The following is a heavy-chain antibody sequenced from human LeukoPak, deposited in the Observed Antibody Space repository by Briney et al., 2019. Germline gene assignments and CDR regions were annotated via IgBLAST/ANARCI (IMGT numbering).Heavy chain of an antibody. D-gene: IGHD3-22*01. CDR3: ARAMMVVANLWGVFDY. Sequence: GSLRPSCAAPGFTFRNHAIGLVRQGPGEGLGWVPTIRGSGGSTYYADSVKGRFTISRDNSKNTLYVHMNSLRAEDTAVYFCARAMMVVANLWGVFDYWGQGTLVTVSS. V-gene: IGHV3-23*01. CDR1: GFTFRNHA. CDR2: IRGSGGST. J-gene: IGHJ4*02.